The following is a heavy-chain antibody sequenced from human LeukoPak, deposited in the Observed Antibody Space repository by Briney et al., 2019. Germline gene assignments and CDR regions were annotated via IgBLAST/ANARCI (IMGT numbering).Heavy chain of an antibody. Sequence: GGSLRLSCAASGFTFSSYAMHWVRQAPGKGLEWVAFISSDGGNKYYADSVKGRFAIFRDNSKNTLYLQMNGLRDEDTAIYYCDPHDSASQFWGQGTRVTVSS. CDR1: GFTFSSYA. CDR2: ISSDGGNK. D-gene: IGHD5-18*01. CDR3: DPHDSASQF. J-gene: IGHJ4*02. V-gene: IGHV3-30*09.